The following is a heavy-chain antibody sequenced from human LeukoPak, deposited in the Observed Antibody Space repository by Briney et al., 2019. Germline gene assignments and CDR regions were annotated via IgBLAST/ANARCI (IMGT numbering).Heavy chain of an antibody. CDR3: ARGDGDY. CDR2: INHSGST. CDR1: GGSFSGYY. J-gene: IGHJ4*02. V-gene: IGHV4-34*01. Sequence: SSGTLSLTCAVYGGSFSGYYWSWIRQPPGKGLEWIGEINHSGSTNYNPSLKSRVTISVDTSKNQFSLKLSSVTAADTAVYYCARGDGDYWGQGTLVTVSS.